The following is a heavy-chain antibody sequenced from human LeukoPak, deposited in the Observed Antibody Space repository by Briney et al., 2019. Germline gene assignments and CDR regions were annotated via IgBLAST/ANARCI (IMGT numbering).Heavy chain of an antibody. V-gene: IGHV3-7*01. D-gene: IGHD1-26*01. CDR2: IKQDGCEK. CDR1: IYTLSRLW. Sequence: PGGSLRLSCVVSIYTLSRLWILCARQAPGKGLEWVANIKQDGCEKYYVDSVKGRFTMSRDHAENSLYLQMNSVRAEDTAVYYCARVQWELRGVGSYFEYWGQGALVTVSS. J-gene: IGHJ4*02. CDR3: ARVQWELRGVGSYFEY.